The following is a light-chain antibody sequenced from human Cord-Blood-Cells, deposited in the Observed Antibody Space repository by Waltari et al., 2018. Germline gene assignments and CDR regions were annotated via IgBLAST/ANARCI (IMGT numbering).Light chain of an antibody. CDR2: VVS. J-gene: IGLJ2*01. V-gene: IGLV2-23*02. Sequence: QSALTQPASVPGSPGQSITFSCPGPSGDVGSDNLVSWYQQHPGKAPKLLIYVVSKRPSGVSNRFSGSKSGNTASLTISGLQAEDEADYYCCSYAGSSTYVVFGGGTKLTVL. CDR1: SGDVGSDNL. CDR3: CSYAGSSTYVV.